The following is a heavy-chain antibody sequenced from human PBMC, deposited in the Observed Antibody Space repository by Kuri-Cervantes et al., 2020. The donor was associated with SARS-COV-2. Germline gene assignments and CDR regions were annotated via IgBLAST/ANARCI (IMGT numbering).Heavy chain of an antibody. Sequence: ASVKVSCKASGYTFTGYYMHWVRQAPGQGLEWMGIINPSGGSTGYAQKFQGRVTMTRDTSTSTVYMELSSLRSEDTAVYYCARKSRCSGGCNYGMDVWGQGTTVTVSS. V-gene: IGHV1-46*01. CDR2: INPSGGST. D-gene: IGHD2-15*01. CDR3: ARKSRCSGGCNYGMDV. J-gene: IGHJ6*02. CDR1: GYTFTGYY.